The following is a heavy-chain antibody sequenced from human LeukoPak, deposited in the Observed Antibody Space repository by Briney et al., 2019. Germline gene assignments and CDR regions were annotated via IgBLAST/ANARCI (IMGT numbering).Heavy chain of an antibody. CDR3: ASHENQVS. D-gene: IGHD2/OR15-2a*01. CDR1: GYTFSDYY. V-gene: IGHV1-2*02. CDR2: NHHHTGAS. J-gene: IGHJ5*02. Sequence: GASVKVSCKASGYTFSDYYVHWIRRAPGQGLEWMGWNHHHTGASNCTQKFQGRVTMTRDTSLSTAYLELSGLTSDDTAIYYCASHENQVSWGQGTLVTVSS.